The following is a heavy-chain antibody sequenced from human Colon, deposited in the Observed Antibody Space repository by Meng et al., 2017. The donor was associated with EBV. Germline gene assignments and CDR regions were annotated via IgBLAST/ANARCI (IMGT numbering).Heavy chain of an antibody. Sequence: QVQLQESGPGLVKPSQTLFLTCTVSGGSISSGGFYWRWIRQHPGKGLEWIGYIYYSGSTYYNPSLRSRVAISIDTSKNQFSLKLTSVTAADTAVYFCARTNYGDYNWFDPWGQGTLGTVSS. CDR1: GGSISSGGFY. CDR2: IYYSGST. V-gene: IGHV4-31*03. D-gene: IGHD4-17*01. CDR3: ARTNYGDYNWFDP. J-gene: IGHJ5*02.